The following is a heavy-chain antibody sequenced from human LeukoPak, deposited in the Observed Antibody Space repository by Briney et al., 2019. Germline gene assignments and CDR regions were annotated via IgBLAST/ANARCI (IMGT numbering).Heavy chain of an antibody. CDR3: ARDRRCSSTSCYYFDY. V-gene: IGHV3-7*04. Sequence: PGGSLRLSCAASGFTFSSYWMTWVRQAPGKGLEWLANIKQDGSEKYYVDSVKGRFTISRDNAKNSLYLQMNSLRAEDTAVYYCARDRRCSSTSCYYFDYWGQGTLVTVSS. CDR1: GFTFSSYW. J-gene: IGHJ4*02. D-gene: IGHD2-2*01. CDR2: IKQDGSEK.